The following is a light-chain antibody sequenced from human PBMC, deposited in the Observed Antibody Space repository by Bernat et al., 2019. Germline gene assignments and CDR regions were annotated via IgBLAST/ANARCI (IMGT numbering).Light chain of an antibody. CDR3: SSYTRSNTLFV. J-gene: IGLJ1*01. CDR2: DVS. Sequence: QSALTQPASVSGSPGQSITISCTGTSSDVGGYNYVSWYQQHPGKAPKLMIYDVSDRPSGVSNRFSGSKSGNTASLTISGLQAEDDAAYYCSSYTRSNTLFVFGTGTKVTVL. V-gene: IGLV2-14*03. CDR1: SSDVGGYNY.